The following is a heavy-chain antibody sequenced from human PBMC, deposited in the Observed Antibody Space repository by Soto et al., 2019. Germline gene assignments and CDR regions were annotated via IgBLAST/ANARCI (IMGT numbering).Heavy chain of an antibody. J-gene: IGHJ6*03. Sequence: SETLSLTCTVSGGSISSYYWSWIRQPPGKGLEWIGYIYYSGSTNYNPSLKSRVTISVDTSKNQFSLKLSSVTAADTAVYYCARQHGDPNYYYYYMDVWGKGTTVTVSS. V-gene: IGHV4-59*08. D-gene: IGHD4-17*01. CDR3: ARQHGDPNYYYYYMDV. CDR2: IYYSGST. CDR1: GGSISSYY.